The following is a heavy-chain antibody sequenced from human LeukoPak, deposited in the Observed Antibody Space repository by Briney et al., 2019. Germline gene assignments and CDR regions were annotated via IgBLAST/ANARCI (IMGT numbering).Heavy chain of an antibody. V-gene: IGHV3-23*01. CDR2: ISDDSSFT. J-gene: IGHJ4*02. D-gene: IGHD5-12*01. CDR3: AKGRCSGPGCDSFDY. CDR1: GLVFGKYA. Sequence: PGGSLRISCAASGLVFGKYAMAWVRQAPGKGLECVSIISDDSSFTYYLDSVKGRSTIFRDNSKNTLYLHMNSLKAEDTAVYYCAKGRCSGPGCDSFDYWGQGTLVTVSS.